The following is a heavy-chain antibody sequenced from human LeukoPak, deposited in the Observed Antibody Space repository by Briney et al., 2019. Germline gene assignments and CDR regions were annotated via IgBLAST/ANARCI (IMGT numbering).Heavy chain of an antibody. CDR3: ARDRKYDSSGYYLN. Sequence: ASVKVSCKASGYTFTSHGISWVRQAPGQGLEWMGWISAYNGNTNYAQKLQGRVTMTTDTSTSTAYMELRSLRSDDTAVYYCARDRKYDSSGYYLNWGQGTLVTVSS. CDR1: GYTFTSHG. CDR2: ISAYNGNT. V-gene: IGHV1-18*01. J-gene: IGHJ4*02. D-gene: IGHD3-22*01.